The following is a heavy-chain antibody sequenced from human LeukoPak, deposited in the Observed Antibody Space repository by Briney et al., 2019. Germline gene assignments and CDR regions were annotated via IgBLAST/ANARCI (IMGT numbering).Heavy chain of an antibody. J-gene: IGHJ4*02. V-gene: IGHV4-39*01. D-gene: IGHD3-3*01. CDR3: ASTLRFLPYRRFDY. CDR1: GGSIISSDYY. CDR2: IYQSGSGSS. Sequence: SETLSLTCSVSGGSIISSDYYWGWIRQPPGKGLEWIGSIYQSGSGSSYYNPSLKSRVTISGDTSKNQFFLRLSSVTAADTAVYYCASTLRFLPYRRFDYWGQGTLVTVPS.